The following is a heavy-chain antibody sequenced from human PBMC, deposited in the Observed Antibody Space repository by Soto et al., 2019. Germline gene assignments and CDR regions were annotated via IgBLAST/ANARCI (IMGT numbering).Heavy chain of an antibody. V-gene: IGHV3-23*01. Sequence: EVQLLESGGGLVQPGGSLRLSCAASGFTFSSYAMSWVRQAPGKGLEWVSAISGSGGSTYYADSVKGRFTISRDNSKNTLDLQMNSLRAEDTAVYYCGKDVGMVPHYYGMDVWGQGTTVTVSS. CDR1: GFTFSSYA. CDR2: ISGSGGST. D-gene: IGHD3-10*01. CDR3: GKDVGMVPHYYGMDV. J-gene: IGHJ6*02.